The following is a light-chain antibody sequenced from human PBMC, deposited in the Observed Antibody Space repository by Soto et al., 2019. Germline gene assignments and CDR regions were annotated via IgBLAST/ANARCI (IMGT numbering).Light chain of an antibody. CDR1: NIGSKN. Sequence: SYELTQPLSVSVALGQTARITCGGNNIGSKNVHWYQQKPGQAPVLVIYRDSNRPSGIPERFSGSNSGDTATLTISRAQGGDEAEYYCQVWNSSTVVFGGGTKVTVL. CDR3: QVWNSSTVV. V-gene: IGLV3-9*01. J-gene: IGLJ2*01. CDR2: RDS.